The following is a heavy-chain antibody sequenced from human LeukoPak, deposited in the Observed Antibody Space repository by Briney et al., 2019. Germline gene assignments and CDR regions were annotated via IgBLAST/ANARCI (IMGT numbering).Heavy chain of an antibody. CDR2: IRYDGNNK. J-gene: IGHJ4*02. CDR1: GFTFSNYG. CDR3: VKDNPLDY. D-gene: IGHD1-14*01. V-gene: IGHV3-30*02. Sequence: GGSLRLSCGAAGFTFSNYGMLWVRQAPGKGLEWVAFIRYDGNNKLYADSMKGRFTISRDNSKNTLYLHINSLRAEDTAAYYCVKDNPLDYWGQGTLVIVSS.